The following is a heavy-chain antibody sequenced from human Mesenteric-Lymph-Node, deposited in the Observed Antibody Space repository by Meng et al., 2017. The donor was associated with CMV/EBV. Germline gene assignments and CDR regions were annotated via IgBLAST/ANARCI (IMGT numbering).Heavy chain of an antibody. D-gene: IGHD3-3*02. Sequence: GSLRLSCTVSGYSISSGYYWGWIRQPPGKGLEWIGSIYHSGSTYYNPSLKSRVTISVDTSKNQFSLKLSSVTAADTAVYYCASGTFGVVIMDYWGQGTLVTVSS. CDR3: ASGTFGVVIMDY. V-gene: IGHV4-38-2*02. CDR1: GYSISSGYY. CDR2: IYHSGST. J-gene: IGHJ4*02.